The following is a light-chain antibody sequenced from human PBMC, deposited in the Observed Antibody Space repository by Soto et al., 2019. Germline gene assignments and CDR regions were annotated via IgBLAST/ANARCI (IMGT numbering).Light chain of an antibody. Sequence: EIVLTQSPGTLSLSPGERATLSCRASQSVGSSYLAWYQQNPGQAPRLLIYAASSRATGIPDRFSGSGSGTDFTLTISRLEPEDFAVYYCQHYGSSPLYTFGKGTKLEIK. V-gene: IGKV3-20*01. CDR3: QHYGSSPLYT. CDR1: QSVGSSY. CDR2: AAS. J-gene: IGKJ2*01.